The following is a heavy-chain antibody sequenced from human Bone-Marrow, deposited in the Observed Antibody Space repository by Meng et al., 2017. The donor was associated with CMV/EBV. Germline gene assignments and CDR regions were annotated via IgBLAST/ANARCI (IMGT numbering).Heavy chain of an antibody. CDR3: AKDTGRRFLSRCYYYYYGMDV. CDR1: GFTFSSYA. CDR2: ISGSGGST. V-gene: IGHV3-23*01. J-gene: IGHJ6*02. Sequence: LSLTCAASGFTFSSYAMSWVRQAPGKGLEWVSAISGSGGSTYYADSVKGRFTISRDNSKNTLYLQMNSLRAEDTAVYYCAKDTGRRFLSRCYYYYYGMDVWGRGTLVTVSS. D-gene: IGHD3-3*01.